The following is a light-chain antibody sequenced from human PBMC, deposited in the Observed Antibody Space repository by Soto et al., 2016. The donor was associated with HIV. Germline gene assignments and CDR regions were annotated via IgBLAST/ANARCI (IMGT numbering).Light chain of an antibody. Sequence: DIQMTQSPSTLSASVGDRVTITCRASQDITTWLAWYQQKPGKPPNLLIYKASNLQNGVPSRFSGSGSGTYFTFTITSLQSEDIATYYCQRYDNLPITFGQGTRLVIK. V-gene: IGKV1-5*03. CDR1: QDITTW. CDR3: QRYDNLPIT. CDR2: KAS. J-gene: IGKJ5*01.